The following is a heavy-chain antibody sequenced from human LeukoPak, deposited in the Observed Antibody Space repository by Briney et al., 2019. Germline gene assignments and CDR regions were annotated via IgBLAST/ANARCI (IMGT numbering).Heavy chain of an antibody. CDR2: ISAYNGNT. CDR1: GGSFSSYA. V-gene: IGHV1-18*01. CDR3: ATGDYVWGSYRSNWFDP. D-gene: IGHD3-16*02. J-gene: IGHJ5*02. Sequence: HGASVKVSCKASGGSFSSYAFGWVRQAPGQGLEWMGWISAYNGNTNYAQKLQGRVTMTTDTSTSTAYMELRSLRSDDTAVYYCATGDYVWGSYRSNWFDPWGQGTLVTVSS.